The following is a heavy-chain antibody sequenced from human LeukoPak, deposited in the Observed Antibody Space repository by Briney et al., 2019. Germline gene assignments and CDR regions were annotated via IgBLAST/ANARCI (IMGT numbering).Heavy chain of an antibody. V-gene: IGHV1-8*01. Sequence: ASVKVSCKASGYTFTSYDINWVRQATGQGLEWMGWMNPNSGNTGYAQKFQGRVTMIRNTSISTAYMELSSLRSEDTAVYYCVRDAYCSRTSYYRGGYNRFDPWGQGTLVTVSS. CDR3: VRDAYCSRTSYYRGGYNRFDP. CDR1: GYTFTSYD. D-gene: IGHD2-2*02. CDR2: MNPNSGNT. J-gene: IGHJ5*02.